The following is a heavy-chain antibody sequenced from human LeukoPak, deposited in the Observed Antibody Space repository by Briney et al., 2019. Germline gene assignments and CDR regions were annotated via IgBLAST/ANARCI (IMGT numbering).Heavy chain of an antibody. CDR3: ARGGSCSGGSCYWSGYDYMDV. Sequence: ASVKVSCKASGYTFTGYYMHWVRQAPGQGLEWMGWINPNSGGTNYAQKFQGRVTMTRDTSISTAYMELSRLRSDDTAVYYCARGGSCSGGSCYWSGYDYMDVWGKGTTVTVSS. CDR2: INPNSGGT. D-gene: IGHD2-15*01. CDR1: GYTFTGYY. J-gene: IGHJ6*03. V-gene: IGHV1-2*02.